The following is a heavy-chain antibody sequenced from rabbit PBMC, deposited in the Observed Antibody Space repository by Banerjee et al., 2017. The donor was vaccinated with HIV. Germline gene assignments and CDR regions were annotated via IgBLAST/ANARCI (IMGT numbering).Heavy chain of an antibody. D-gene: IGHD2-1*01. J-gene: IGHJ4*01. CDR3: ARGYRYGDYGDPYYFNL. V-gene: IGHV1S45*01. CDR2: IYAGSSSSS. CDR1: GFSFSSYYY. Sequence: QEQLVESGGGLVQPEGSLTLTCTASGFSFSSYYYMCWVRQAPGKGLEWIACIYAGSSSSSYYASWAKGRFTISRTSSTTVTLQMTSLTVADTATYFCARGYRYGDYGDPYYFNLWGPGTLVTVS.